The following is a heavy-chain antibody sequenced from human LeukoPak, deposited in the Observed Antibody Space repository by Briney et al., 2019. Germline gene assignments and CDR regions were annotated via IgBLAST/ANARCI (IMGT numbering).Heavy chain of an antibody. V-gene: IGHV3-30*18. J-gene: IGHJ4*02. D-gene: IGHD3-22*01. CDR1: GFTFSSYG. CDR2: ISYDGSNK. CDR3: AKGATLVVVPFGFWD. Sequence: PGGSLRLSCAASGFTFSSYGMHWVRQAPGKGLEWVAVISYDGSNKYYADSVKGRFTISRDNSKNTLYLQMNSLRAEDTAVYCCAKGATLVVVPFGFWDWGQGTLVTVSS.